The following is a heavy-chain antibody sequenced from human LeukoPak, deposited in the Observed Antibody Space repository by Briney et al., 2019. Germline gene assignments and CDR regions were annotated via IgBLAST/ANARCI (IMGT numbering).Heavy chain of an antibody. CDR2: IYYSGST. D-gene: IGHD2-8*01. CDR1: GGYLSSYY. V-gene: IGHV4-59*01. J-gene: IGHJ4*02. Sequence: PSETLSLTCTVSGGYLSSYYWNWIRQPPGKGLERIGYIYYSGSTNYNPSLKSRVTISIDTSKNQFSLKLSSVTAADTAVYYCARDVNGGYWGQGTLVTVSS. CDR3: ARDVNGGY.